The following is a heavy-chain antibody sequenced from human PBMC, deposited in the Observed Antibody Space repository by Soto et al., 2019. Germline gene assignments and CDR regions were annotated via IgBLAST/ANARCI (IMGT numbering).Heavy chain of an antibody. D-gene: IGHD5-18*01. CDR3: ARRYGSCFDD. V-gene: IGHV4-59*08. Sequence: QVQLQESGPGLVKPSETLSLTCTVSGGSISSYYWSWIRQPPGKGLEWIGYIYYSGSTNYNPSLXRXAXISXDTSKNQFSLKLRSVTAADTAVYYCARRYGSCFDDWGQGTLVTVSS. CDR1: GGSISSYY. CDR2: IYYSGST. J-gene: IGHJ4*02.